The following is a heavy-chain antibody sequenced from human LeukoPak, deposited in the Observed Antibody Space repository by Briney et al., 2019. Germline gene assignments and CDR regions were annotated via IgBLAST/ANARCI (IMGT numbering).Heavy chain of an antibody. V-gene: IGHV1-69*13. CDR1: GGTSATYA. CDR2: IIPMFGTP. Sequence: SVKVSCKASGGTSATYAINWVRQAPGQGLEWMGGIIPMFGTPHYAQKFQGRVTIIADESMGTAYMDLSSLRSNDTAVYFCARAPLGPGFYYESTGYDYFDCWGQGSLVTVSS. D-gene: IGHD3-22*01. CDR3: ARAPLGPGFYYESTGYDYFDC. J-gene: IGHJ4*02.